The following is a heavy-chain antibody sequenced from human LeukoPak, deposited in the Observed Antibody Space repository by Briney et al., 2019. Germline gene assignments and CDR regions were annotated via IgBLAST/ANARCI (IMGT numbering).Heavy chain of an antibody. CDR1: GGSISSYY. CDR2: IYTSGST. V-gene: IGHV4-4*09. CDR3: ARPGVGGRDAFDN. Sequence: PSETLSLTCTVSGGSISSYYWSWIRRPPGKGLEWIGYIYTSGSTNYNPSLKSRVTISVDTSKNQFSLKLSSVTAADTAVYYCARPGVGGRDAFDNWGQGTMVTVSS. D-gene: IGHD1-26*01. J-gene: IGHJ3*02.